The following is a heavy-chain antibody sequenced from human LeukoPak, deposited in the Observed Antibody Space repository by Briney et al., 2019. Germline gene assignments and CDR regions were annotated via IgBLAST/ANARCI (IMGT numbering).Heavy chain of an antibody. CDR2: INPNSGGT. D-gene: IGHD1-1*01. CDR3: ARQLGDWNDWFDP. CDR1: GYTFTGYY. J-gene: IGHJ5*02. Sequence: PEASVKVSCKASGYTFTGYYMHWVRQAPGQGLEWMGWINPNSGGTNYAQKFQGRVTMTRDTSISTAYMELSRLRSDDTAVYYCARQLGDWNDWFDPWGQGIQVTVSS. V-gene: IGHV1-2*02.